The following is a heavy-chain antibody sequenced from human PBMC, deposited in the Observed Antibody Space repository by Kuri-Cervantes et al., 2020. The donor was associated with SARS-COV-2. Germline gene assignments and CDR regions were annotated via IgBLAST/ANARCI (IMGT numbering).Heavy chain of an antibody. J-gene: IGHJ4*02. D-gene: IGHD5-18*01. CDR1: GFTFSSYW. CDR2: ISSSGSTI. CDR3: AKPVAGTAMATIFDY. Sequence: LSLTCAASGFTFSSYWMSWVRQAPGKGLEWVSYISSSGSTIYYADSVKGRFTISRDNSKNTLYLQMNSLRAEDTAVYYCAKPVAGTAMATIFDYWGQGTLVTVSS. V-gene: IGHV3-23*01.